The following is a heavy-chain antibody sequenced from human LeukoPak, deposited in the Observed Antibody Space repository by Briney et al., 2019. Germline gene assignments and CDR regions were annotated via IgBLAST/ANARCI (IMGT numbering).Heavy chain of an antibody. J-gene: IGHJ4*02. Sequence: GESLKISWKGSGYSFTSYWIGGVRQMPGKGLEWMGIIYPGDSDTRYSPSFQGQVTISADKSISTAYLQWSSLKASDTAMYYCARTQPRAVAGYFDYWGQGTLVTVSS. CDR2: IYPGDSDT. CDR1: GYSFTSYW. CDR3: ARTQPRAVAGYFDY. V-gene: IGHV5-51*01. D-gene: IGHD6-19*01.